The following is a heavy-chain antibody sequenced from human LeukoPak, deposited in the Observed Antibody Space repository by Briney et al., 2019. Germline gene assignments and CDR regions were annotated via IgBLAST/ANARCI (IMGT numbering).Heavy chain of an antibody. V-gene: IGHV1-2*02. CDR3: ASGRGRGAARSFGY. CDR1: GYSFTDYY. CDR2: INPNGGGT. J-gene: IGHJ4*02. D-gene: IGHD6-6*01. Sequence: ASVKVSCKASGYSFTDYYMHWVRQAPGQGLEWMGWINPNGGGTNYAQKFQGRVTMTRDTSISTAYMELTRLRSDDTAVYYCASGRGRGAARSFGYWGRGTLVTVSS.